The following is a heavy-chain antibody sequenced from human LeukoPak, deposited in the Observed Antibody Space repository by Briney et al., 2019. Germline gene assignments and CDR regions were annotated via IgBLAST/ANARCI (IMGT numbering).Heavy chain of an antibody. Sequence: PGGSLRLSCAASGFTFSNHGMHWVRQAPGKGLEWVAFIRYDGSIKYYADSVKGRFTISRDNSKNTLYLQMNSLRAEDTAVYYCAKPIWGAAVAGAYFDSWGQGTLVTVSS. CDR3: AKPIWGAAVAGAYFDS. CDR1: GFTFSNHG. D-gene: IGHD6-19*01. J-gene: IGHJ4*02. V-gene: IGHV3-30*02. CDR2: IRYDGSIK.